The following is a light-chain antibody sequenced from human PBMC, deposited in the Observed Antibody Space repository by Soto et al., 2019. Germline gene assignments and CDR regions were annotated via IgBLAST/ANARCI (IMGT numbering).Light chain of an antibody. CDR2: DAS. CDR1: QSISSW. J-gene: IGKJ4*01. CDR3: QQYYSYPLT. V-gene: IGKV1-5*01. Sequence: EIQVNPSPPHLAGFVRGKVPLPLLASQSISSWLAWYQQKPGKAPKLLIYDASSLESGVPSRFSGSGSGTEFTLTISCLQSEDFATYYCQQYYSYPLTFGGGTKVDI.